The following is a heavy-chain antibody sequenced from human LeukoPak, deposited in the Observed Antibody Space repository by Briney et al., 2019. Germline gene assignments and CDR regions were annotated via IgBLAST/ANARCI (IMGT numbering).Heavy chain of an antibody. V-gene: IGHV3-33*06. CDR3: AKSGRDWAYLEY. CDR1: GFTLSNYG. Sequence: GGSLRLSCAVSGFTLSNYGMHWVRQAPGRGLEWVAVIWYDGTNKYYADSVRGRFTISRDSSKNTLYLQMNSLRAEDTAVYYCAKSGRDWAYLEYWGQGTLVTVSS. J-gene: IGHJ4*02. CDR2: IWYDGTNK. D-gene: IGHD3/OR15-3a*01.